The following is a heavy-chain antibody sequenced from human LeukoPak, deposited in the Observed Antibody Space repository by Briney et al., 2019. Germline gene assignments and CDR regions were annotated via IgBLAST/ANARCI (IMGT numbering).Heavy chain of an antibody. V-gene: IGHV3-7*03. J-gene: IGHJ5*02. Sequence: GGSLRLSCAASGFTFSSYWMSWVRQAPGKGLEWVANIKQDGSEKYYVDSVKGRFTISRDNAKNSLYLQMNSLRAEDTAVYYCAREPGDPRRGYYDSSGYNHWGQGTLVTVSS. D-gene: IGHD3-22*01. CDR3: AREPGDPRRGYYDSSGYNH. CDR1: GFTFSSYW. CDR2: IKQDGSEK.